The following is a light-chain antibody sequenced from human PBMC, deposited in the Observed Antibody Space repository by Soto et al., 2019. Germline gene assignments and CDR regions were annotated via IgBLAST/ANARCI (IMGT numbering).Light chain of an antibody. CDR1: SSNIGNNY. Sequence: QSVLTQPPSVSAAPGQKVTISCSGSSSNIGNNYVSWYQQLPGTAPKLLIYDNNKRPSGIPDRFSGSQSGTSATLGITGLQTGDEADYYGGTWDSSLSAGVVFGGGTKLTVL. CDR3: GTWDSSLSAGVV. J-gene: IGLJ2*01. V-gene: IGLV1-51*01. CDR2: DNN.